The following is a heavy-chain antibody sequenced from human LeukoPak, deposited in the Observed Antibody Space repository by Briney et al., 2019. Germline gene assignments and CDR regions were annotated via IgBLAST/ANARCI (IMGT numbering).Heavy chain of an antibody. CDR1: GGSISSSSYY. D-gene: IGHD2-2*01. V-gene: IGHV4-39*01. CDR3: ARHFGCSSTSCYPVYGMDV. J-gene: IGHJ6*02. CDR2: IYYSGST. Sequence: ETLSLTCTVSGGSISSSSYYWGWIRQPPGKGLEWIGSIYYSGSTYYNPSLKSRVTISVDTSKNQFSLKLSSVTAADTAVYYCARHFGCSSTSCYPVYGMDVWGQGTTVTVSS.